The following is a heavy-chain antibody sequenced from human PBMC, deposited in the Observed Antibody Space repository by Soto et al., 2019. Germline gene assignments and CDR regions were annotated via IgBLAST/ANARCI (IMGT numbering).Heavy chain of an antibody. Sequence: PGGSLRLSCAASGFTFSSYAMHWVRQAPGKGLEWVAVISYDGSNKYYADSVKGRFTISRDNSKNTLYLQMNSLRAEDTAVYYCAGVRITIFGPLGYWGQGTLGTVSS. D-gene: IGHD3-3*01. J-gene: IGHJ4*02. CDR1: GFTFSSYA. V-gene: IGHV3-30-3*01. CDR3: AGVRITIFGPLGY. CDR2: ISYDGSNK.